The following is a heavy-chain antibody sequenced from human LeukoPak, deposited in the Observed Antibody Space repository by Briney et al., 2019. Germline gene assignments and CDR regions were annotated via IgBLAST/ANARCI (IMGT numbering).Heavy chain of an antibody. D-gene: IGHD3-10*01. V-gene: IGHV4-59*01. CDR2: IYYSGST. J-gene: IGHJ4*02. Sequence: RPSETLPLTCTVSGGSISSYYWSWIRQPPGKGLEWIGYIYYSGSTNYNPSLKSRVTISVDTSKNQFSLKLSSVTAADTAVYYCARLLYGSGSYYLDYWGQGTLVTVSS. CDR1: GGSISSYY. CDR3: ARLLYGSGSYYLDY.